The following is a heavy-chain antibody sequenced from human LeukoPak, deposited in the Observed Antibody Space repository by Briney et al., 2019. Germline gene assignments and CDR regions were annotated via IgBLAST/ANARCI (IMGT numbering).Heavy chain of an antibody. CDR2: IIPIFGTA. CDR3: ARVLIVCSSTSCTYEGYWFDP. J-gene: IGHJ5*02. CDR1: GYTFTSYY. D-gene: IGHD2-2*01. Sequence: GASVKVSCKASGYTFTSYYMHWVRQAPGQGLEWMGGIIPIFGTANYAQKFQGRVTITADESTSTAYMELCSLRSEDTAVYYCARVLIVCSSTSCTYEGYWFDPWGQGTLVTVSS. V-gene: IGHV1-69*13.